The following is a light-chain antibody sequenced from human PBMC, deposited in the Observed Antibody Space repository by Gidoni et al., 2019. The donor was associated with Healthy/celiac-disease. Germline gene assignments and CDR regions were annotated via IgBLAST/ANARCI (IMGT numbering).Light chain of an antibody. J-gene: IGLJ2*01. V-gene: IGLV1-44*01. CDR2: SNS. CDR3: ATWVDRLNGLT. CDR1: TSNIGSNP. Sequence: SVLTQPPSASGTHGQTITISCSESTSNIGSNPVNWYQHIPGESPKVLIYSNSQRPSGVPDRFSGSKSVTSASLAISDLQSEDEADYYCATWVDRLNGLTFGGGTKLTVL.